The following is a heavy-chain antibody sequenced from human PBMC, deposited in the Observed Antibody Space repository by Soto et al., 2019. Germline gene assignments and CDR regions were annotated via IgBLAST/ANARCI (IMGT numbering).Heavy chain of an antibody. CDR3: AGRGGSPSRKWFDP. CDR2: IYYSGST. D-gene: IGHD6-6*01. CDR1: GGSISSSSYY. V-gene: IGHV4-39*01. J-gene: IGHJ5*02. Sequence: QLQLQESGPGLVKPSETLSLTCTVSGGSISSSSYYWGWIRQPPGKGLEWIGSIYYSGSTYYHPSLKSRVTISVDTSNNQCSLKLNSVTAADTAVYYCAGRGGSPSRKWFDPWGQGTLVTVSS.